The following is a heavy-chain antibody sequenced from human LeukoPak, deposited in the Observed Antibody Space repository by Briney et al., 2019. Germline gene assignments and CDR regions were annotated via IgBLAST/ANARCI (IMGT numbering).Heavy chain of an antibody. CDR3: AKDWAHGYTYGYPDY. V-gene: IGHV3-23*01. CDR2: ISGSGGST. CDR1: GFTFSSYA. Sequence: GGSLRLSCAASGFTFSSYAMSWVRQAPGKGLEWVSAISGSGGSTDYADSVKGRFTISRDNSKNTLYLQMISLRAEDTALYYCAKDWAHGYTYGYPDYWGQGTLVTVSS. J-gene: IGHJ4*02. D-gene: IGHD5-18*01.